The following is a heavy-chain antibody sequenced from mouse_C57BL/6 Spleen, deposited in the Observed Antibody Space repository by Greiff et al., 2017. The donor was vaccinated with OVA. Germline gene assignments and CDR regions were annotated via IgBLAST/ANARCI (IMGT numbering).Heavy chain of an antibody. CDR1: GFTFSSYG. J-gene: IGHJ1*03. CDR2: ISSGGSYT. Sequence: EVKLVESGGDLVKPGGSLKLSCAASGFTFSSYGMSWVRQTPDKRLEWVATISSGGSYTYYPDSVKGRFTISRDTAKNTLYLQMSSLKSEDTTMYYWTRQGYYGNSPLWYIDVWGTGTTVTVSS. V-gene: IGHV5-6*01. D-gene: IGHD1-1*01. CDR3: TRQGYYGNSPLWYIDV.